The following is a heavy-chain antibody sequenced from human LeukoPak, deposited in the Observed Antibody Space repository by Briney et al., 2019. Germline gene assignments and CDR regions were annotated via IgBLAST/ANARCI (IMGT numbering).Heavy chain of an antibody. Sequence: ASVKVSCKASGYTFTGYYMHWVRQAPGQGLEWMGWINPNSGGTNYAQKFQGRATMTRDTSISTAYMELSRLRSDDTAVYYCARGGYSSSPGFGYWGQGTLVTVSS. CDR2: INPNSGGT. J-gene: IGHJ4*02. CDR1: GYTFTGYY. V-gene: IGHV1-2*02. CDR3: ARGGYSSSPGFGY. D-gene: IGHD6-6*01.